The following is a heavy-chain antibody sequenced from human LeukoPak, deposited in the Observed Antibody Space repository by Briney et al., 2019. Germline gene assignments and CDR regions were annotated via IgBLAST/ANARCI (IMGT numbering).Heavy chain of an antibody. J-gene: IGHJ4*02. CDR1: GGSFSGYY. D-gene: IGHD4-17*01. Sequence: PSETLSLTCAVYGGSFSGYYWSCIRQPPGKGLEWIGEINHSGSTNYNPSLKSRVTISVDTSKNQFSLKLSSVTAADTAVYYCAREVTVTGRGDYWGQGTLVTVSS. V-gene: IGHV4-34*01. CDR2: INHSGST. CDR3: AREVTVTGRGDY.